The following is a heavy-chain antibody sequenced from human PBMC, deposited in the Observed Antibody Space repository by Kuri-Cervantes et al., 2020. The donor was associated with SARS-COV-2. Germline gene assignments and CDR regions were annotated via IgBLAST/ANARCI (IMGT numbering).Heavy chain of an antibody. J-gene: IGHJ4*02. CDR1: GYTFTSYD. Sequence: ASVKVSCKASGYTFTSYDINWVRQATGQGLEWMGWMNPNSGNTGYAQKFQGRGTMTRNTSVSTAYMELSRLRSDDTAVYYCARYYYDSSGYPYFDYWGQGTLVTVSS. CDR2: MNPNSGNT. D-gene: IGHD3-22*01. V-gene: IGHV1-8*02. CDR3: ARYYYDSSGYPYFDY.